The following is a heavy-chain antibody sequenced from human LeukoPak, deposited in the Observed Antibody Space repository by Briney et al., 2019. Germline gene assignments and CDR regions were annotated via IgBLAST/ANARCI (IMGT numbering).Heavy chain of an antibody. CDR3: ARLPPGTYDFWSGYRVYYYYMDV. J-gene: IGHJ6*03. CDR1: GGSFSGYY. CDR2: INHSGST. D-gene: IGHD3-3*01. Sequence: PSETLSLTCGGYGGSFSGYYWSWIRQPPGKGLEWIGEINHSGSTNYNPSLKSRVTISVDTSKNQFSLKLSSVTAADTAVYYCARLPPGTYDFWSGYRVYYYYMDVWGKGTTVTVSS. V-gene: IGHV4-34*01.